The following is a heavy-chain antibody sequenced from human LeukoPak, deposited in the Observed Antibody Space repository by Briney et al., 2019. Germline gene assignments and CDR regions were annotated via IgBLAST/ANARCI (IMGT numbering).Heavy chain of an antibody. CDR1: GFTFDDYA. Sequence: GGSLRLSCAASGFTFDDYAMHWVRQAPGKGQEWVAVISYDGSNKYYADSVKGRFTISRDNSKNTLYLQMNSLRAEDTAVYYCARESDAFDIWGQGTMVTVSS. V-gene: IGHV3-30*04. CDR2: ISYDGSNK. CDR3: ARESDAFDI. J-gene: IGHJ3*02.